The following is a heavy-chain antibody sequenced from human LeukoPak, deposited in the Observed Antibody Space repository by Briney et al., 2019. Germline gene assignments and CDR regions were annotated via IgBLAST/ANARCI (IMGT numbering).Heavy chain of an antibody. D-gene: IGHD3-3*01. J-gene: IGHJ4*02. CDR1: GGSFSGYY. V-gene: IGHV4-34*01. Sequence: SETLSLTCAVYGGSFSGYYWSWIRQPPGKGLEWIGEINHSGSTNYNPSLKSRVTISVDTSKNQFSLKLSSVTAADTAVYYCARHDVTIFGVVSATHFDYWGQGTLVTVSS. CDR3: ARHDVTIFGVVSATHFDY. CDR2: INHSGST.